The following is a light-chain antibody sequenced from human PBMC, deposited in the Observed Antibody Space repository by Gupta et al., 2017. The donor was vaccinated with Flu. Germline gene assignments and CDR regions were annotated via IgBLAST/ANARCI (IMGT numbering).Light chain of an antibody. Sequence: ISCRFSQSLEYSDGNTSLKWFQQRPGQSPRRLIYKVSNRDSGVPDRCSGSGSGNDFTLKSSRVEAEDVGVYYCMQGTHLYTFGQGTKLEIK. CDR2: KVS. V-gene: IGKV2-30*01. CDR1: QSLEYSDGNTS. J-gene: IGKJ2*01. CDR3: MQGTHLYT.